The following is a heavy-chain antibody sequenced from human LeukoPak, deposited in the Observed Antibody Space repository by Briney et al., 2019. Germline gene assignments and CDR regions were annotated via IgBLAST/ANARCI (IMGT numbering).Heavy chain of an antibody. D-gene: IGHD5/OR15-5a*01. V-gene: IGHV4-4*02. Sequence: SGTLSLTCAVSGGSISSSNWWSWVRQPPGKGLEWIGEIYHSGSTNYNPSLKSRVTISVDTSKNQFSLKLSSVTAADTAVYYCARPQRYSMYALDYWGQGTLVTVSS. CDR3: ARPQRYSMYALDY. CDR2: IYHSGST. J-gene: IGHJ4*02. CDR1: GGSISSSNW.